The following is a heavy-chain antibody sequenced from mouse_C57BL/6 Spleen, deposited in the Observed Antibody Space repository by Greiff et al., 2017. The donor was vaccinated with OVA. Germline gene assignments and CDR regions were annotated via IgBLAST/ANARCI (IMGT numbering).Heavy chain of an antibody. Sequence: QVQLQQSGAELARPGASVKMSCTASGYTFTSYTMHWVKQRPGQGLEWIGYINPSSGYTKYNQKFKDKATLTADKSSSTAYMQLSSLTSEDSAVYYCAREAQAPYLDYWGQGTTLTVSS. CDR3: AREAQAPYLDY. V-gene: IGHV1-4*01. D-gene: IGHD3-2*02. CDR2: INPSSGYT. CDR1: GYTFTSYT. J-gene: IGHJ2*01.